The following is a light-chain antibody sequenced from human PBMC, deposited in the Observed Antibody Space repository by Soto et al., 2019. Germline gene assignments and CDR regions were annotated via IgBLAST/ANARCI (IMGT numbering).Light chain of an antibody. Sequence: QSVLTQPPSASGTPGQRVTISCSGSNSNIGSNTVNWYQQLPGTAPKLLIYSYNQRPSGVPDRFSGSKSGTSASLAISGLQSEDEADYYCAAWDDSLNGVVFGGGTKLTV. CDR1: NSNIGSNT. V-gene: IGLV1-44*01. CDR2: SYN. CDR3: AAWDDSLNGVV. J-gene: IGLJ2*01.